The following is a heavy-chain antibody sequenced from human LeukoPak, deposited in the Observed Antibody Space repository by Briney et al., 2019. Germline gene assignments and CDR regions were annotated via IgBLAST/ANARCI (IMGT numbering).Heavy chain of an antibody. V-gene: IGHV3-21*01. CDR3: ARLNSCSSTSCYTRSDAFDI. Sequence: GGSPRLSCAASGFTFSSYSMNWVRQAPGKGLEWVSSISSSSSYIYYADSVKGRFTISRDNAKNLLYLQMNSLRAEDTAVYYCARLNSCSSTSCYTRSDAFDIWGQGTMVTVSS. CDR1: GFTFSSYS. J-gene: IGHJ3*02. CDR2: ISSSSSYI. D-gene: IGHD2-2*02.